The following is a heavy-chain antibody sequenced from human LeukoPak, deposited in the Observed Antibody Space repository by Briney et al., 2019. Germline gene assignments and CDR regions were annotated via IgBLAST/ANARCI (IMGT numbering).Heavy chain of an antibody. CDR1: GGSISSCY. CDR2: IYTSGST. Sequence: PSETLSLTCTVSGGSISSCYWSWIRQPAGKGLEWIGRIYTSGSTNYNPSLKSRVTMSVDTSKNQFSLKLSSVTAADTAVYYCARAGSEYYDFWSGYSNPDYFDYWGQGTLVTVSS. CDR3: ARAGSEYYDFWSGYSNPDYFDY. V-gene: IGHV4-4*07. D-gene: IGHD3-3*01. J-gene: IGHJ4*02.